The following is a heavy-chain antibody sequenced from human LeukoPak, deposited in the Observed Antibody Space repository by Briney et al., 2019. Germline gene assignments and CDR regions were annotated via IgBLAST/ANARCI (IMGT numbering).Heavy chain of an antibody. CDR2: FYSSTRT. D-gene: IGHD4-17*01. V-gene: IGHV4-61*09. Sequence: PSETLSLTCTVSGDSLTSGSRYWSWIRQPAGKGLEWIGHFYSSTRTTYNPSLESRVTISGDTAKNQFSLKLDSVTAADTAVYFCARCMSELDYGDYAYYYHMDVWGKGTAVTVSS. CDR3: ARCMSELDYGDYAYYYHMDV. CDR1: GDSLTSGSRY. J-gene: IGHJ6*04.